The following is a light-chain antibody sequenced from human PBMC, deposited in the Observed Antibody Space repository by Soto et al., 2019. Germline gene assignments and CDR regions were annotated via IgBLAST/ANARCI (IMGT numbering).Light chain of an antibody. CDR3: QQYYTSPRT. CDR2: WAS. CDR1: QSVLYSSNNKDY. Sequence: DIVMTQSPDSLAVSLGERATINCRSSQSVLYSSNNKDYLAWYQQKPGQPPKLLIYWASTRESGVPDRFSGSGSGTDVTLTISVLQAEDVAVYYCQQYYTSPRTFGGGTKVEIK. V-gene: IGKV4-1*01. J-gene: IGKJ4*01.